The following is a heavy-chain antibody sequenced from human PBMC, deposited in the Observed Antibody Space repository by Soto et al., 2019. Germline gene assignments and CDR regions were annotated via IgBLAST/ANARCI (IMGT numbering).Heavy chain of an antibody. D-gene: IGHD3-22*01. CDR2: IYYSGST. CDR1: GGSISSGGYY. Sequence: PSETLSLTCTVSGGSISSGGYYWSWIRQHPGKGLEWIGYIYYSGSTYYNPSLKSRVTISVDTSKNQFSLKLSSVTAADTAVYYCARSSRYYDSSGSEGFFDYWGQGTLVTVSS. CDR3: ARSSRYYDSSGSEGFFDY. J-gene: IGHJ4*02. V-gene: IGHV4-31*03.